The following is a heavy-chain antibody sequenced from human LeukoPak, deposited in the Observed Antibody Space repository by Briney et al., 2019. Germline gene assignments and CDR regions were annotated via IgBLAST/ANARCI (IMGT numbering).Heavy chain of an antibody. J-gene: IGHJ4*02. CDR2: MWHDGSNR. V-gene: IGHV3-33*01. D-gene: IGHD3-10*01. CDR3: ARGLFGSRSCPDY. CDR1: GFTFSSYA. Sequence: GTSLLLSCTAPGFTFSSYAIHWIRQAPAKGLEWVALMWHDGSNRYYSDAVQGRFTISRDNSKNTVYLQINSLRAEDAALCYCARGLFGSRSCPDYWGQGTRVTVSS.